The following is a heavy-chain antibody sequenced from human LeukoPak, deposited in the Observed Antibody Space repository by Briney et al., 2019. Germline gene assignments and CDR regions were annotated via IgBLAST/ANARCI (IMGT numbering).Heavy chain of an antibody. Sequence: SETLSLTCAVSGGSISSSNWWRWVRQPPGKGLEWIGEIYHSGSTNYNPSLKSRVTISVDKSKNQFSLKLSSVTAADTAVYYCARNSKAHYDILTGYYTGWFDPWGQGTLVTVSS. CDR1: GGSISSSNW. CDR2: IYHSGST. D-gene: IGHD3-9*01. CDR3: ARNSKAHYDILTGYYTGWFDP. V-gene: IGHV4-4*02. J-gene: IGHJ5*02.